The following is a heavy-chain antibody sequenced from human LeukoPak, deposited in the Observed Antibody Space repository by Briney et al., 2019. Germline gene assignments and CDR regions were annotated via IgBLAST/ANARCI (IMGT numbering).Heavy chain of an antibody. CDR3: ARDSHYGDYPFGY. J-gene: IGHJ4*02. Sequence: PGGSLRLSCAASGFTFSSYGMHWVRQAPGKGLEWVAVIWYDGSNKYYADSVRGRFTISRDNSKNTLYLQMNSLRAEDTAVYYCARDSHYGDYPFGYWGQGTLVTVS. CDR2: IWYDGSNK. CDR1: GFTFSSYG. V-gene: IGHV3-33*01. D-gene: IGHD4-17*01.